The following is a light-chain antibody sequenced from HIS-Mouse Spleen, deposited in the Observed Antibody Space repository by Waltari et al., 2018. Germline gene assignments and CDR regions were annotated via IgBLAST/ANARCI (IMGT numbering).Light chain of an antibody. V-gene: IGLV2-14*03. CDR1: SSHVGGYNY. CDR2: DVS. J-gene: IGLJ3*02. CDR3: SSYTSSSTRV. Sequence: QSALTQPASVSGSPGQSIPISSTATSSHVGGYNYVPWYQQPPGKAPKLMIYDVSNRPSGVSNRFSGSKSGNTASLTISGLQAEDEADYYCSSYTSSSTRVFGGGTKLTVL.